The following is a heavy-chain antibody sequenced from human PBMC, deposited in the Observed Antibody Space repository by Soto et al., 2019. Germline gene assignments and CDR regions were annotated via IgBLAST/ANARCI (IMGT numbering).Heavy chain of an antibody. CDR1: GYTFTSYG. D-gene: IGHD6-6*01. V-gene: IGHV1-18*01. Sequence: QVQLVQSGAEVKKPGASVKVSCKASGYTFTSYGISWVRQAPGQGLEWMGWISAYNGNTNYAQKLQGRVTRTTDTSTSTAYMELRSLRSDDTAVYYCARERGRQLVLHYYYGMDVWGQGTTVTVSS. J-gene: IGHJ6*02. CDR3: ARERGRQLVLHYYYGMDV. CDR2: ISAYNGNT.